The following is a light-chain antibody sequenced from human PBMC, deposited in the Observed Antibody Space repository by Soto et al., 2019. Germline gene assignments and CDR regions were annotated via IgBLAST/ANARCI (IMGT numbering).Light chain of an antibody. Sequence: SYELTQPPSVSVAPGKTARITCGGNNIGSKSVHWYQQKPGQAPVLVIYCDSDRPSGIPERFSGSNSGNTATLTISRVEAGDEADYYCQVWDSGSDHWVFGGGTKLTVL. CDR1: NIGSKS. CDR2: CDS. CDR3: QVWDSGSDHWV. J-gene: IGLJ3*02. V-gene: IGLV3-21*04.